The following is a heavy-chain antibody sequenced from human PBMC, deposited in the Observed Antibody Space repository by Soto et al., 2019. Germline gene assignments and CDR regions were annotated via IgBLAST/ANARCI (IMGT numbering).Heavy chain of an antibody. CDR3: TERGKYDNRVFDY. V-gene: IGHV3-73*01. D-gene: IGHD3-22*01. Sequence: ESGGGLVQPGGSLKLSCAASGFTFSGSAMHWVRQASGKGLEWVGRIRSKGDNYATSYAASVKGRFTISRDDSKNTAYLQMDSLKTEDTAVYYCTERGKYDNRVFDYWSQGTLVTVSS. CDR2: IRSKGDNYAT. J-gene: IGHJ4*02. CDR1: GFTFSGSA.